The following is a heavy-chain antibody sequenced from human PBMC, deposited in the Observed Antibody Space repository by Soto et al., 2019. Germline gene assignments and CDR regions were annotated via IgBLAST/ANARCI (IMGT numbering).Heavy chain of an antibody. CDR1: GGSFSGYY. CDR2: INHSGST. D-gene: IGHD3-3*01. CDR3: ARDGPSYYDFWSGYYYYMDV. Sequence: SETLSLTCAVYGGSFSGYYWSWIRQPPGKGLEWIGEINHSGSTNYNPSLKSRVTISVDTSKNQFSLKLSSVTAADTAVYYCARDGPSYYDFWSGYYYYMDVWGKGTTVTVS. J-gene: IGHJ6*03. V-gene: IGHV4-34*01.